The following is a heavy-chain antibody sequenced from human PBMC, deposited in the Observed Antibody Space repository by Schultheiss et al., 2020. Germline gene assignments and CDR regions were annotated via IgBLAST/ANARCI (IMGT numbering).Heavy chain of an antibody. CDR3: ARVAITYGSGSCDY. Sequence: ASVKVSCKASGYTFTGYYMHWVRQAPGQGLEWMGWINPNSGGTNYAQKFQGRVTMTRDTSISTAYMELSRLRSDDTAVYYCARVAITYGSGSCDYWGQGTLVTVSS. V-gene: IGHV1-2*02. J-gene: IGHJ4*02. CDR1: GYTFTGYY. CDR2: INPNSGGT. D-gene: IGHD3-10*01.